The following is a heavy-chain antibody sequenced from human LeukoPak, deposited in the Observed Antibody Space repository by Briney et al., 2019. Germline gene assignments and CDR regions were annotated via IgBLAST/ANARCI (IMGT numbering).Heavy chain of an antibody. CDR3: ARGGTYSSGWYVLDY. CDR1: GYTFTGYY. J-gene: IGHJ4*02. CDR2: INPNSGGT. D-gene: IGHD6-19*01. V-gene: IGHV1-2*04. Sequence: ASVKVSCKASGYTFTGYYMHWVRQAPGQGLEWMGWINPNSGGTNYAQKFQGWVTMTRDTSISTAYMELSSLRSEDTAVYYCARGGTYSSGWYVLDYWGQGTLVTVSS.